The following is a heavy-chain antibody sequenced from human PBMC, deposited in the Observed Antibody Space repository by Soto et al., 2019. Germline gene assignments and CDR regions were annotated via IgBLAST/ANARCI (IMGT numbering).Heavy chain of an antibody. D-gene: IGHD1-1*01. Sequence: QVQLVQSGAEVKKPGSSVKVSCKASGGTFSSYAFTWVRQAPGQGLEWMGRIIPVFGTTNYAQKFQGRVTIIADESTSTAYMELSSLISEDTAIYYCARSRATTVAFDIWGQGTLVTVSS. CDR1: GGTFSSYA. J-gene: IGHJ3*02. CDR3: ARSRATTVAFDI. CDR2: IIPVFGTT. V-gene: IGHV1-69*01.